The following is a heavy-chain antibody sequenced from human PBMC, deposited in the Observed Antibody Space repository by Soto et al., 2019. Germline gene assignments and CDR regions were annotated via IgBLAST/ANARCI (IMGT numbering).Heavy chain of an antibody. CDR2: ISGSGGST. Sequence: VQLVQSGAEVKKPGSSVKVSCKASGGTFSSYAMSWVRQAPGKGLEWVSAISGSGGSTYYADSVKGRFTISRDNSKNTLYLKMNSLRAEDTAVYYCAKDPPEFGHDAFDIWGQGTMVTVSS. CDR3: AKDPPEFGHDAFDI. CDR1: GGTFSSYA. J-gene: IGHJ3*02. D-gene: IGHD3-10*01. V-gene: IGHV3-23*04.